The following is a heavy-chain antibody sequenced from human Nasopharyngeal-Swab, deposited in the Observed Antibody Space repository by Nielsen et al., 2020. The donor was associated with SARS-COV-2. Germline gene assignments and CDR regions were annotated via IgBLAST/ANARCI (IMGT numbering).Heavy chain of an antibody. Sequence: GGSLRLSCAASGVTFSSYSMNGVRQAQGKGLEGVSSISSSSSYIYYAASVKGRFTISRDNAENSLYLQMNSLRAEDTAVYYCARARRGVDYYMDVWGKGTTVTVSS. CDR1: GVTFSSYS. V-gene: IGHV3-21*01. J-gene: IGHJ6*03. D-gene: IGHD3-10*01. CDR2: ISSSSSYI. CDR3: ARARRGVDYYMDV.